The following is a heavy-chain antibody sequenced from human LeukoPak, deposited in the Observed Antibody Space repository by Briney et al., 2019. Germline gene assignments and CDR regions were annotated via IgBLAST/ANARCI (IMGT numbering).Heavy chain of an antibody. D-gene: IGHD3-10*01. J-gene: IGHJ4*02. CDR2: TYYNPKWYT. CDR3: ARNYYGSGSYYNSFDY. Sequence: SQTLSLTCAISGDSVSSNSAAWSWIRQSPSRGLEWLGSTYYNPKWYTDYALSVKSRITINPDTSKNQFSLQLNSVTPEDTAVYYCARNYYGSGSYYNSFDYWGQGILVTVSS. CDR1: GDSVSSNSAA. V-gene: IGHV6-1*01.